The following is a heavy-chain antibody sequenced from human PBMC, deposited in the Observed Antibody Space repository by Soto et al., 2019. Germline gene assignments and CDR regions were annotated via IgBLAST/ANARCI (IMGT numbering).Heavy chain of an antibody. V-gene: IGHV1-69*13. J-gene: IGHJ3*02. D-gene: IGHD2-15*01. CDR3: VVAATRGGAFDI. CDR1: GGTFSSYA. Sequence: ASVKVPFKASGGTFSSYAISWVRQAPGQGLEWMGGIIPIFGTANYAQKFQGRVTITADESTSTAYMELSSLRSEDTAVYYLVVAATRGGAFDIWGQGTMVTVSS. CDR2: IIPIFGTA.